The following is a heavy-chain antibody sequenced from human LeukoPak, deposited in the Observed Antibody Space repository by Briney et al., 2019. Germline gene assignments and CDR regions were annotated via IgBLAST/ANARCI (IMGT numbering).Heavy chain of an antibody. Sequence: PSETLSLTCSVSGGSISNFYWSWIRHSPEKGLEWIGFIYYSGTTNYSPSLKSRATISLNTSKNQFSLKLSALTASATAVYNCGDQECSDRGCHANCGRGCLLAVSS. CDR1: GGSISNFY. CDR2: IYYSGTT. CDR3: GDQECSDRGCHAN. V-gene: IGHV4-59*01. D-gene: IGHD2-8*01. J-gene: IGHJ4*02.